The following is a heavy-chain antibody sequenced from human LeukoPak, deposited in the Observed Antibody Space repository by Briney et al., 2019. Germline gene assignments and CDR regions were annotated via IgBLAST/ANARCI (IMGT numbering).Heavy chain of an antibody. V-gene: IGHV3-11*01. D-gene: IGHD5-18*01. J-gene: IGHJ5*02. CDR1: GFTFSDYY. CDR2: ISSCGSTI. CDR3: ARDRDVDTAMVLFDP. Sequence: GGSLRLSCAASGFTFSDYYMSWIRQAPGKGLEWVSYISSCGSTIYYADSVKGRFTISRDNAKNSLYLQMNSLRAEDTAVYYCARDRDVDTAMVLFDPWGQGTLVTVSS.